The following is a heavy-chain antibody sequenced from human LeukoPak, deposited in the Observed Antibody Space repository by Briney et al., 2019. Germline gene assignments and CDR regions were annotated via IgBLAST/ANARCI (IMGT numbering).Heavy chain of an antibody. Sequence: GGSLRLSCAASGFTFSSYAMSWVRQAPGKGLKWVSSVSGSGGSTYYADSVKGRFTISRDNSKNTLYLQMNSLRAEDTAVYYCAKDNYDSSTPYYFDNWGQGTLVTVSS. D-gene: IGHD3-22*01. CDR2: VSGSGGST. CDR1: GFTFSSYA. CDR3: AKDNYDSSTPYYFDN. J-gene: IGHJ4*02. V-gene: IGHV3-23*01.